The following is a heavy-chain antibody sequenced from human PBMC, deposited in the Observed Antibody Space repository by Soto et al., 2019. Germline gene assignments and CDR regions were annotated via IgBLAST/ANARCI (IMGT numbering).Heavy chain of an antibody. CDR1: GGTFSSYA. V-gene: IGHV1-69*13. Sequence: GASVKVSCKASGGTFSSYAISWVRQAPGQGLEWMGWIIPIFGTANYAQKFQGRVTITADESTSTAYMELSSLRSEDTDVYYCARAGYDSSGYYYYYYGMDVWGQGTTVTVSS. CDR3: ARAGYDSSGYYYYYYGMDV. D-gene: IGHD3-22*01. CDR2: IIPIFGTA. J-gene: IGHJ6*02.